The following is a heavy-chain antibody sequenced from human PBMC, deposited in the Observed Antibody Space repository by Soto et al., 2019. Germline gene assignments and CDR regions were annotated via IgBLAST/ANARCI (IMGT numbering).Heavy chain of an antibody. CDR3: ASLGSYYDFWSGYFHYYGMDV. CDR2: IYYSGST. D-gene: IGHD3-3*01. CDR1: GSSISSSSYY. V-gene: IGHV4-39*01. Sequence: SETLSLTCTVSGSSISSSSYYWGWIRQPPGKGLEWIGSIYYSGSTYYNPSLKSRVTISVDTSKNQFSLKLSSVTAADTAVYYCASLGSYYDFWSGYFHYYGMDVWGQGTTVTVSS. J-gene: IGHJ6*02.